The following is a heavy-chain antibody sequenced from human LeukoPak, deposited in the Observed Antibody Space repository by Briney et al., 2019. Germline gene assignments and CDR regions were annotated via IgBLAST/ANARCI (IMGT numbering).Heavy chain of an antibody. D-gene: IGHD3-22*01. J-gene: IGHJ4*02. CDR2: IEWNGGRR. CDR3: ASVPDDASGNSRYYFKT. CDR1: GFRLDAFG. V-gene: IGHV3-20*04. Sequence: GGSLRLSCAASGFRLDAFGMSWVRHVPGKGLEWVSGIEWNGGRREYADSVKGRFTISKDNAKNSLYLQMKNLRAEDTALYYCASVPDDASGNSRYYFKTWGQGTLVTVSS.